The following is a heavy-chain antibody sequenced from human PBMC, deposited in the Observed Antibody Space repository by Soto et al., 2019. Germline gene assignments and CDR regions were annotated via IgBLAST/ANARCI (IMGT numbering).Heavy chain of an antibody. J-gene: IGHJ3*02. V-gene: IGHV1-46*01. CDR1: GYTFTSYY. CDR3: ARDLGVVPPHDAFAI. CDR2: INPSGGST. D-gene: IGHD2-15*01. Sequence: ASVKVSCKASGYTFTSYYMHWVRQAPGQGLEWMGIINPSGGSTSYAQKFQGRVTMTRDTSTSTVYMELSSLRSEDTAVYYCARDLGVVPPHDAFAIWGQGTMVTVS.